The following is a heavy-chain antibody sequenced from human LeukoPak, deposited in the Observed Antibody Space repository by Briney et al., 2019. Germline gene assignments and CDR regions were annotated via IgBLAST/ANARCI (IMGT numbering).Heavy chain of an antibody. CDR2: IYYSGST. V-gene: IGHV4-31*03. D-gene: IGHD3-22*01. J-gene: IGHJ4*02. CDR3: ARESPTNNYYDSSGYIDY. CDR1: GGSISSGGYY. Sequence: SQTLSLTCTVSGGSISSGGYYWSWIRQHPGKGLEWIGYIYYSGSTYYNPSLKSRVTISVDTSKNQFSLKLSSVTAADTAVYYCARESPTNNYYDSSGYIDYWGQGILVTVSS.